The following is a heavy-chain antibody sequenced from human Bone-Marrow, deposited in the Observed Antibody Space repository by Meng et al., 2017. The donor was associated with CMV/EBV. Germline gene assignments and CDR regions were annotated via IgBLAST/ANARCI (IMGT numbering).Heavy chain of an antibody. CDR3: AREVVVPAAICYDYEGLDV. Sequence: GESLKISCAASGFTFSSYAMHWVRQAPGKGLEWVAVISYDGSNKYYADSVKGRFTISRDNSKNTLYLQMNSLRAEDTAVYYCAREVVVPAAICYDYEGLDVWGQGTMVTVSS. CDR2: ISYDGSNK. V-gene: IGHV3-30-3*01. D-gene: IGHD2-2*01. CDR1: GFTFSSYA. J-gene: IGHJ6*02.